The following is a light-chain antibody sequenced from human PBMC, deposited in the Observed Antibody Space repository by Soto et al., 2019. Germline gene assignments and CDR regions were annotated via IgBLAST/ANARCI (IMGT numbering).Light chain of an antibody. J-gene: IGKJ4*01. Sequence: EVVMTQSPATVSVFPGEGVTLSCRASQTISNDLAWYQQKPGQAPRLLIYGASTRATGVPARFSGGGSGTGSDLTITSRQSEYVAFYYCHHNNKCPPLTFGGGTKVEIK. CDR1: QTISND. CDR3: HHNNKCPPLT. CDR2: GAS. V-gene: IGKV3-15*01.